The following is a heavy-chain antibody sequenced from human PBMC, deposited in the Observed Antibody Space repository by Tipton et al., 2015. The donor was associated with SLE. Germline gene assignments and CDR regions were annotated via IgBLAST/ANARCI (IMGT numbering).Heavy chain of an antibody. Sequence: TLSLTCTVSGGSISSSSYYWGWIRQPPGKGREWIGSIYYSGSTYYNPSLKSRVTISVDTSKNQFSLKLSSVTAADTAVYYCARSRITIFGVVTLFDYWGQGTLVTVSS. CDR3: ARSRITIFGVVTLFDY. CDR2: IYYSGST. D-gene: IGHD3-3*01. V-gene: IGHV4-39*07. CDR1: GGSISSSSYY. J-gene: IGHJ4*02.